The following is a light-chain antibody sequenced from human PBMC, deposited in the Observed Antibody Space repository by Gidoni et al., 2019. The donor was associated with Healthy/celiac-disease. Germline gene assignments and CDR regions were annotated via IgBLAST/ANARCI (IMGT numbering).Light chain of an antibody. J-gene: IGLJ2*01. Sequence: QSALTQPRSVSGSPGQSVTISCTGTSSDVGGYNYVSWYQQHPGKAPKLMIYDVSKRPSGFPDRFSGSKSGNTASLTISGLQAEDEADYYCCSYAGSYTLLGGGTKLTVL. V-gene: IGLV2-11*01. CDR1: SSDVGGYNY. CDR2: DVS. CDR3: CSYAGSYTL.